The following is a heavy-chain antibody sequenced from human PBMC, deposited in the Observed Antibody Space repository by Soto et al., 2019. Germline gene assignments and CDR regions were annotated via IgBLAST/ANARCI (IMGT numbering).Heavy chain of an antibody. J-gene: IGHJ4*02. V-gene: IGHV3-23*01. CDR1: GFTYTNYA. CDR2: ISTSGGNR. Sequence: EVRLLESGGGLVQPGGSLRLSCAASGFTYTNYAMTRVRQTPGKGLEWVSTISTSGGNRYYADSVKGRFTISRDNSENTVYLQMNSLRVDDTALYYCAKERAARGIDYWGPGTLVTVSS. CDR3: AKERAARGIDY. D-gene: IGHD6-6*01.